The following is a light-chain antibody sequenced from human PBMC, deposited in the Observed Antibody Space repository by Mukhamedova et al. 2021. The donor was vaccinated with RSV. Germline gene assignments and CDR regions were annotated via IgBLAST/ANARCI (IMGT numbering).Light chain of an antibody. V-gene: IGLV2-8*01. J-gene: IGLJ2*01. CDR3: TSYADIDSLI. Sequence: PSGVPDRFSGPKSGNTASLTVSGLQADDEAVYYCTSYADIDSLIFGRGTRLTVL.